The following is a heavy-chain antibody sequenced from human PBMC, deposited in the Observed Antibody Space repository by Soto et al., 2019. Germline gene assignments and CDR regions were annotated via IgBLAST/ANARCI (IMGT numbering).Heavy chain of an antibody. CDR2: ISAHNGNT. CDR1: GYTFTSYG. CDR3: ARGRYGDY. Sequence: QVHLVQSGAEVKKPGASVKVSCKASGYTFTSYGITWVRQAPGQGLEWMGWISAHNGNTDYAQKLKVRVIVTRDTSTSTAYRELRGLRADDTAVYYCARGRYGDYWGQGALVTVSS. J-gene: IGHJ4*02. V-gene: IGHV1-18*01. D-gene: IGHD1-1*01.